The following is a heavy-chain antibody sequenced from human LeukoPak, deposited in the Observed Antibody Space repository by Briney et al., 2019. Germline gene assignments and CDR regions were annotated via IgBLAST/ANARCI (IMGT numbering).Heavy chain of an antibody. CDR3: ARGWVVRGVFDYYYGMDV. CDR1: GGSISSYY. D-gene: IGHD3-10*01. J-gene: IGHJ6*02. V-gene: IGHV4-59*01. CDR2: IYYSGST. Sequence: PSETLSLTCTVSGGSISSYYWSWIRQPPGKGLEWIGYIYYSGSTNYNPSLKSRVTISVDTSKNQFSLKLSSVTAADTAVYYCARGWVVRGVFDYYYGMDVWGQGTTVTVSS.